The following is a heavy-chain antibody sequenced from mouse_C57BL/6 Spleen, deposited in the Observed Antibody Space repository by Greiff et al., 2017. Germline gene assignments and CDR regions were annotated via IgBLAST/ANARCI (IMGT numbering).Heavy chain of an antibody. V-gene: IGHV3-6*01. CDR3: AREDDYDGL. CDR1: GYSITSGYY. D-gene: IGHD2-4*01. J-gene: IGHJ1*03. CDR2: ISYDGSN. Sequence: EVQVVESGPGLVKPSQSLSLTCSVTGYSITSGYYWNWIRQFPGNKLEWMGYISYDGSNNYNPSLKNRISITRDTSKNQFFLKLNSVTTEDTATYYCAREDDYDGLWGTGTTVTVSS.